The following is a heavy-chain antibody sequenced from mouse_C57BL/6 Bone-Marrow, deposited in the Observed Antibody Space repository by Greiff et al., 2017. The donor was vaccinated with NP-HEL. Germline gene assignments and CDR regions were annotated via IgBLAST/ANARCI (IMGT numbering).Heavy chain of an antibody. D-gene: IGHD2-4*01. V-gene: IGHV1-58*01. CDR3: ARGDYYDYDVAWFAY. CDR1: GYTFTSYG. Sequence: EVQLQQSGAELVRPGSSVKMSCKTSGYTFTSYGINWVKQRPGQGLDWSGYIYIGNGYTEYNEKFKGKATLTSDTSSSTAYMQLSSLTSEDSAIYFCARGDYYDYDVAWFAYWGQGTLVTVSA. CDR2: IYIGNGYT. J-gene: IGHJ3*01.